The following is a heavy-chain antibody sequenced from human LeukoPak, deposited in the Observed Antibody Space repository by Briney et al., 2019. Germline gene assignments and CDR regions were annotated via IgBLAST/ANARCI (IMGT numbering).Heavy chain of an antibody. CDR3: ARDGNSVVAATLYAFDI. CDR2: ISSSSSYI. CDR1: GFTFSSYW. V-gene: IGHV3-21*01. Sequence: GGSLRLSCAASGFTFSSYWMNWVRQAPGKGLEWVSSISSSSSYIYYADSVKGRFTISRDNAKNSLHLQMNSLRAEDTAVYYCARDGNSVVAATLYAFDIWGQGTMVTVSS. J-gene: IGHJ3*02. D-gene: IGHD2-15*01.